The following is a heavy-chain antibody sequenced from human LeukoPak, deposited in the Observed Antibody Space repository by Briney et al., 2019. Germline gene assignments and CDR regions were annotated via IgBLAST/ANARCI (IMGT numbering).Heavy chain of an antibody. Sequence: SETLSLTCTVSGGSISSNKYYWSRIRQPAGKGLEWIGRIYTNGNTNYNPSLKSRVTISVDASENQFSLKVTSVTAADTAVYYCARDGGSSNWYDVHIGNWFDPWGQGTLVTVSS. D-gene: IGHD6-13*01. CDR3: ARDGGSSNWYDVHIGNWFDP. CDR2: IYTNGNT. V-gene: IGHV4-61*02. J-gene: IGHJ5*02. CDR1: GGSISSNKYY.